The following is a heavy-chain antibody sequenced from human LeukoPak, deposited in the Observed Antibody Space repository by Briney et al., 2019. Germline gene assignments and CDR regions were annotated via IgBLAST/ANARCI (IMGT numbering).Heavy chain of an antibody. J-gene: IGHJ6*03. D-gene: IGHD6-13*01. CDR1: GFTFDDYA. CDR2: ISWNSGSI. Sequence: PGGSLRLSCAASGFTFDDYAIHWVRQAPGKGLEWVSGISWNSGSIGYADSVKGRFTISRDTAKNSLYLQMNSLRAEDTALYYCAKDGIAAAGTDYYYYMDVWGKGTTVTISS. V-gene: IGHV3-9*01. CDR3: AKDGIAAAGTDYYYYMDV.